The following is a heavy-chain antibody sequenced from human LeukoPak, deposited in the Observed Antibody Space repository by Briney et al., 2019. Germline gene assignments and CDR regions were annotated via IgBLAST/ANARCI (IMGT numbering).Heavy chain of an antibody. J-gene: IGHJ6*02. CDR2: IYHSGST. Sequence: PSETLSLTCTVSGGSISSYYWSWIRQPPGKGLEWIGYIYHSGSTNYNPSLKSRVTISVDTSKNQFSLKLSSATAADTAVYYCARDMGHILEATTIQYHGMDVWGQGTTVTVSS. V-gene: IGHV4-59*01. CDR3: ARDMGHILEATTIQYHGMDV. D-gene: IGHD1-26*01. CDR1: GGSISSYY.